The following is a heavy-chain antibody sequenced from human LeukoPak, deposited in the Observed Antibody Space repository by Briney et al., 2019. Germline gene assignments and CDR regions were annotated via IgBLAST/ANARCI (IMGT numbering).Heavy chain of an antibody. D-gene: IGHD2-21*02. J-gene: IGHJ4*02. Sequence: PGGSLRLSCAASGFTFSSYSMNWVRQAPGKGLEWVSSISSSSYIYYADSVKGRFTISRDNAKNSLYLQMNSLRAEDTAVYYCARGFCGGDCYNFDYWGQGTLVTVSS. V-gene: IGHV3-21*01. CDR2: ISSSSYI. CDR1: GFTFSSYS. CDR3: ARGFCGGDCYNFDY.